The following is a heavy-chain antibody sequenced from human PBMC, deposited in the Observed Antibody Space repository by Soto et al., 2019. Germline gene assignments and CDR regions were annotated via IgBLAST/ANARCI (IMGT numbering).Heavy chain of an antibody. Sequence: SETLSLTCAVYGGSFSGYYWSWIRQPPGKGLEWIGEINHSGSTNYNPSLKSRVTISVDTSKNQFSLELSSVTAADTAVYYCARGQRGGDYDYWGQGTLVTVSS. V-gene: IGHV4-34*01. J-gene: IGHJ4*02. CDR3: ARGQRGGDYDY. D-gene: IGHD4-17*01. CDR2: INHSGST. CDR1: GGSFSGYY.